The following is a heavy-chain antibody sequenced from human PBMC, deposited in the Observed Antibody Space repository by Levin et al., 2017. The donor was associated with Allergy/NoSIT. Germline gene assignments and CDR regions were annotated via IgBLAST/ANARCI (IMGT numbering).Heavy chain of an antibody. CDR2: ISYDGSNK. V-gene: IGHV3-30*18. Sequence: GGSLRLSCAASGFTFSSYGMHWVRQAPGKGLEWVAVISYDGSNKYYADSVKGRFTISRDNSKNTLYLQMNSLRAEDTAVYYCAKDFKFVVVTAIFDYWGQGTLVTVSS. J-gene: IGHJ4*02. CDR1: GFTFSSYG. D-gene: IGHD2-21*02. CDR3: AKDFKFVVVTAIFDY.